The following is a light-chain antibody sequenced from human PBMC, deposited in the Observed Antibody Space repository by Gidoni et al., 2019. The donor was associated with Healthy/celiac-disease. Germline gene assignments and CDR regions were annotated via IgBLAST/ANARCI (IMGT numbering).Light chain of an antibody. J-gene: IGLJ3*02. V-gene: IGLV2-11*01. CDR1: SSDVGRYNY. Sequence: SAQTQPRSLPGSPGQSVTISCTGTSSDVGRYNYVSWYQQHPGKAPKLMIYDVSKRPSGVPDRFSGSKSGNTASLTISGLQAEDEADYYCCSYAGSYTSRVFGGGTKLTVL. CDR2: DVS. CDR3: CSYAGSYTSRV.